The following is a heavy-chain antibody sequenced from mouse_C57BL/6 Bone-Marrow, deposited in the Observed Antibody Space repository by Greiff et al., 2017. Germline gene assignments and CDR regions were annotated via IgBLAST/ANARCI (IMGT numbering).Heavy chain of an antibody. D-gene: IGHD1-1*02. Sequence: QVQLQQPGAELVKPGASVKLSCKASGYTFTSYWMHWVKQRPGQGLEWIGMIHPNSGSTNYKEKFKSKATLTVNKSSSTAYMQLSSRTYEDSAVYYCAIYGPNWYFDVWGTGTTVTVSS. V-gene: IGHV1-64*01. CDR2: IHPNSGST. J-gene: IGHJ1*03. CDR1: GYTFTSYW. CDR3: AIYGPNWYFDV.